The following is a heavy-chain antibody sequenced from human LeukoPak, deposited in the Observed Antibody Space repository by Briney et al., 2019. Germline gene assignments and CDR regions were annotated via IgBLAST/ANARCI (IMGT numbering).Heavy chain of an antibody. J-gene: IGHJ4*02. Sequence: SETLSLTCSVSGGSISDYYWTWIRQSPGTGLEWIGYMDYSGSTAYNPSLKSRVTISIDTSKKQFSLELSSVTAADTAIYFCARRKRGSGGPFNYWGQGTLVTVSS. CDR3: ARRKRGSGGPFNY. D-gene: IGHD6-19*01. CDR2: MDYSGST. V-gene: IGHV4-59*08. CDR1: GGSISDYY.